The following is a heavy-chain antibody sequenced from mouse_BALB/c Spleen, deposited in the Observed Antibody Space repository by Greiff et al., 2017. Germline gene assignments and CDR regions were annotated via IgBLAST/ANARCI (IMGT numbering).Heavy chain of an antibody. CDR3: ARGGYDYPLFAY. D-gene: IGHD2-4*01. J-gene: IGHJ3*01. V-gene: IGHV14-3*02. CDR2: IDPANGNT. Sequence: EVQLQQSGAELVKPGASVKLSCTASGFNIKDTYMHWVKQRPEQGLEWIGRIDPANGNTKYDPKFQGKATITADTSSNTAYLQLSSLTSEDTAVYYCARGGYDYPLFAYWGQGTLVTVSA. CDR1: GFNIKDTY.